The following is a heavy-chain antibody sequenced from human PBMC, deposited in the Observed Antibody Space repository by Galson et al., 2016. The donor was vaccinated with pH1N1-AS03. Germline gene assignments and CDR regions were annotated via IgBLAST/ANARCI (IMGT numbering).Heavy chain of an antibody. D-gene: IGHD5-24*01. CDR2: MYYSGNT. J-gene: IGHJ4*02. V-gene: IGHV4-39*07. CDR1: GGSISSTNYY. Sequence: LSLTCTVSGGSISSTNYYWGWIRQPPGKGLEWIGSMYYSGNTYYNPSLKSRVTISVDRSKNQLSLRLSSVTAADTAFYYCAREDGSTVISKFDYWGQGTLVTVSS. CDR3: AREDGSTVISKFDY.